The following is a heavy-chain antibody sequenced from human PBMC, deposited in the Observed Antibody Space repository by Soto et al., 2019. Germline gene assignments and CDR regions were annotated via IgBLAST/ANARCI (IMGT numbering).Heavy chain of an antibody. J-gene: IGHJ4*02. V-gene: IGHV1-46*01. CDR3: ARSSITGTTPTGGHFDY. CDR1: GYTFTSYY. CDR2: INPSGGST. D-gene: IGHD1-7*01. Sequence: GASVKVSCKASGYTFTSYYMHWVRQAPGQGLEWMGIINPSGGSTSYAQKFQGRVTMTRDTSTSTVYMELSSLRSEDTAVYYCARSSITGTTPTGGHFDYWGRGTLVTVSS.